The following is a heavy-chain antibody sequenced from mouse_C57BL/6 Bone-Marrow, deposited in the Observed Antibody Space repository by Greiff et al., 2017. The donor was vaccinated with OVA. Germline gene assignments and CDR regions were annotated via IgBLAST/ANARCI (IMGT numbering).Heavy chain of an antibody. V-gene: IGHV1-55*01. J-gene: IGHJ4*01. D-gene: IGHD2-5*01. CDR1: GYTFTSYW. CDR3: ARHYSNYVYAMDY. CDR2: IYPGSGST. Sequence: QVQLQQPRAELVKPGASVKMSCKASGYTFTSYWITWVKQRPGQGLEWIGDIYPGSGSTNYNEKFKSKATLTVDTSSSTAYMQLSSLTSEDSAVYYCARHYSNYVYAMDYWGQGTSVIVSS.